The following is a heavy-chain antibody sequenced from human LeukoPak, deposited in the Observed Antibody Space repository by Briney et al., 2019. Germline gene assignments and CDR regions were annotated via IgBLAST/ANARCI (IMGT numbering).Heavy chain of an antibody. D-gene: IGHD3-10*01. CDR2: ISSSSSTI. V-gene: IGHV3-48*04. J-gene: IGHJ4*02. Sequence: GGSLRLSCAASGFTFSSYSMNWVRQAPGKGLEWVSYISSSSSTIYYADSVKGRFTISRDNAKNSLYLQMNSLRAEDTAVYYCAREIKVYYGSGSTRFDYWGQGTLVTVSS. CDR3: AREIKVYYGSGSTRFDY. CDR1: GFTFSSYS.